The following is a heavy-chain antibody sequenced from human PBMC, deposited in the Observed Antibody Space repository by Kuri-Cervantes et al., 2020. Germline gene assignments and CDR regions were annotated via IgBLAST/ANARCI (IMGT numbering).Heavy chain of an antibody. Sequence: GESLKISCAASGFTFSSYAMSWVRQAPGKGLEWVSAISGSGGSTYYADSVKGRFTISRDNSKNTLYLQMNSLRAEDTALYYCAKDRGRYDILTGYWADAFDIWGQGTMVTVSS. CDR2: ISGSGGST. CDR1: GFTFSSYA. V-gene: IGHV3-23*01. J-gene: IGHJ3*02. D-gene: IGHD3-9*01. CDR3: AKDRGRYDILTGYWADAFDI.